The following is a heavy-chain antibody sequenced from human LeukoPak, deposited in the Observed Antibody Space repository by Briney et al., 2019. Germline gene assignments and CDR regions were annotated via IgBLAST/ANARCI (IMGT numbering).Heavy chain of an antibody. J-gene: IGHJ4*02. Sequence: PSETLPLTCTVSGYSISSGYYWGWIRQPPGKGLEWIGNIYHSGSTYYNPSLKSRVTISVDTSKNQFSLKLSSVTAADTAVYYCTRPYYYDSSGSPDYWGQGTLVTVSS. V-gene: IGHV4-38-2*02. D-gene: IGHD3-22*01. CDR3: TRPYYYDSSGSPDY. CDR2: IYHSGST. CDR1: GYSISSGYY.